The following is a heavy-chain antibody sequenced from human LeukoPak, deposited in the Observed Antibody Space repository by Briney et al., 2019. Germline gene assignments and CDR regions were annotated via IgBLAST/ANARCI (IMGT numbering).Heavy chain of an antibody. CDR3: ARAWFGDPIYPKQKYYYYMDV. D-gene: IGHD3-10*01. Sequence: SETLSLTCTVSGGSISSSSYYWGWIRQPPGKGLEWIGSIYYSGSTYYNPSLKSRVTISVDTSKNQFSLKLSSVTAADTAVYYCARAWFGDPIYPKQKYYYYMDVWGKGTTVTISS. J-gene: IGHJ6*03. CDR1: GGSISSSSYY. V-gene: IGHV4-39*07. CDR2: IYYSGST.